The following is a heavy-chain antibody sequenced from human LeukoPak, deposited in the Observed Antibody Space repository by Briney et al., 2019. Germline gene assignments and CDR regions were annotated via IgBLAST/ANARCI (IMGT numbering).Heavy chain of an antibody. CDR2: IYTSGST. CDR1: GGSISSGSYY. D-gene: IGHD2-2*01. V-gene: IGHV4-61*02. J-gene: IGHJ4*02. CDR3: ARASRTSFDY. Sequence: SETLSLTCTVSGGSISSGSYYWSWIRQPAGKGLVWIGRIYTSGSTNYNPSLKSRVTISVDTSKNQFSLKLSSVTAADTAVYYCARASRTSFDYWGQGTLVTVSS.